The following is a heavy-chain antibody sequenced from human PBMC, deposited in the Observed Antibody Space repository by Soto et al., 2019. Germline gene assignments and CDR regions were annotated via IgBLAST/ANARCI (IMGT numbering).Heavy chain of an antibody. J-gene: IGHJ3*02. CDR1: GFSLSTSGVG. CDR2: IYWDDDK. Sequence: QITLKESGPTLAKPTQTLTLTCTFSGFSLSTSGVGVGWIRQPPGKALEWLALIYWDDDKRYSASLKTRLTITRDTSKNQVVLTMTNMDPVDTATYYCAHFLGDVFDIWGQGTMVTVSS. V-gene: IGHV2-5*02. CDR3: AHFLGDVFDI.